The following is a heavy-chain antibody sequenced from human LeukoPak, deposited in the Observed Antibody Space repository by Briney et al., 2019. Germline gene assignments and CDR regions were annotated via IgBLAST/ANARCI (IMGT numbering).Heavy chain of an antibody. D-gene: IGHD3-10*01. CDR2: IYYSGST. Sequence: SETLSLTCTVSGGSISSSSYYWGWIRQPPGKGLEWIGSIYYSGSTYYNPSLKSRVTISVDTSKNQFSLKLSSVTAADTAVYYCASMVRGAIGGYYYYYMDVWGKGTTVTISS. V-gene: IGHV4-39*07. CDR1: GGSISSSSYY. J-gene: IGHJ6*03. CDR3: ASMVRGAIGGYYYYYMDV.